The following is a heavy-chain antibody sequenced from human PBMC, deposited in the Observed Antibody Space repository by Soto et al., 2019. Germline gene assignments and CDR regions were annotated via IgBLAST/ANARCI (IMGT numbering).Heavy chain of an antibody. D-gene: IGHD3-10*01. Sequence: SETLSLTCAVYGGSFSGYYWSWIRQPPGKGLEWIGEINHSGSTNYNPSLKRRVTISVYTSKNQFSLKLSSVTAADTAVYYCASYGLLRRRQGLDYWGQGTLVTVS. CDR1: GGSFSGYY. CDR3: ASYGLLRRRQGLDY. V-gene: IGHV4-34*01. J-gene: IGHJ4*02. CDR2: INHSGST.